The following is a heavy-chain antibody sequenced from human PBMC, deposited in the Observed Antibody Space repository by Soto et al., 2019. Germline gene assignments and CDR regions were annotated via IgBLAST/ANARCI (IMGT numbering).Heavy chain of an antibody. CDR3: ARSLYTTGYHYGMDV. J-gene: IGHJ6*02. D-gene: IGHD3-9*01. CDR1: GFSFSLYG. Sequence: GGSLRLSCAASGFSFSLYGMQWVRQAPGKGPEWVAVIWYDGSNKYYADSVKGRFTISRDNSKNTLYLQMNSLRAEDTAVYYCARSLYTTGYHYGMDVWGQGTTVTVSS. V-gene: IGHV3-33*01. CDR2: IWYDGSNK.